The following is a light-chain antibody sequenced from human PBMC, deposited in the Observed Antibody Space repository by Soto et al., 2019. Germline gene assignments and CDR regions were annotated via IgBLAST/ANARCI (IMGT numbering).Light chain of an antibody. CDR1: SSDVGGYNL. V-gene: IGLV2-8*01. CDR2: EVI. CDR3: SSYSGSDNFVV. Sequence: QSALTQPPSASGSPGQSVTISCAGTSSDVGGYNLVSWYQQHPGKAPKLMIYEVIKRPSGVPDRFSGSKSGNTASLTVSGLHAEDEADYYRSSYSGSDNFVVFGGGTQLTVL. J-gene: IGLJ2*01.